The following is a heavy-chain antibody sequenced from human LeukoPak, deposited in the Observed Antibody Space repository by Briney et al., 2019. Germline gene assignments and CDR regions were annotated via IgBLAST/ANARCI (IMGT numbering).Heavy chain of an antibody. J-gene: IGHJ5*02. CDR1: GFTFSSYW. V-gene: IGHV3-7*01. CDR2: IKQDGSEK. Sequence: PGGSLRLSCAASGFTFSSYWMSWVRQAPGKGLEWVANIKQDGSEKYYVDSVKGRFTISRANAKNSLYLQMNSLRAEDTAVYYCARDPVVVVVAATHWFDPWGQGTLVTVSS. D-gene: IGHD2-15*01. CDR3: ARDPVVVVVAATHWFDP.